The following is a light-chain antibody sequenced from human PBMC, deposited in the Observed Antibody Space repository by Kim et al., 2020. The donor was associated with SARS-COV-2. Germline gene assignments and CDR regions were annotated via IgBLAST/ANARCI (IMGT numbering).Light chain of an antibody. Sequence: SPGERATRSCRASQSVSRGCLAWYQQKPGQPPRLFIYGASNRATGISDRFTGSGSGTDFTLTINRLEPGDSAVYYCQQYGSSPLTFGGGTKVDIK. CDR1: QSVSRGC. CDR3: QQYGSSPLT. CDR2: GAS. V-gene: IGKV3-20*01. J-gene: IGKJ4*01.